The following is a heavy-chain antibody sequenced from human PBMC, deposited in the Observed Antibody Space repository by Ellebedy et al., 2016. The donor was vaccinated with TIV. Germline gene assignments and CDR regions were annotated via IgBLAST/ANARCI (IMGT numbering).Heavy chain of an antibody. CDR2: INPNSGGT. CDR3: ARDISSSSEDYGMDV. CDR1: GYTFTGYY. J-gene: IGHJ6*02. D-gene: IGHD6-6*01. Sequence: ASVKVSXXASGYTFTGYYMHWVRQAPGQGLEWMGWINPNSGGTNYAQKFQGRVTMTRDTSNSTAYMELSRLRSDDTAVYYCARDISSSSEDYGMDVWGQGTTVTVSS. V-gene: IGHV1-2*02.